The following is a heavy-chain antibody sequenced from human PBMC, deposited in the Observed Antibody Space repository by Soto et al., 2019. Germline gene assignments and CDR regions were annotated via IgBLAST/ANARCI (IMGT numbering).Heavy chain of an antibody. CDR2: ISSSSSTI. V-gene: IGHV3-48*01. D-gene: IGHD5-12*01. CDR3: ARGLSGYESPNCFDP. CDR1: GFTFSSYS. Sequence: GGSLRLSCAASGFTFSSYSMNWVRQAPGKGLEWVSYISSSSSTIYYADSVKGRFTISRDNAKNSLYLQMNSLRAEDTAVYYCARGLSGYESPNCFDPWGQGTLVTVSS. J-gene: IGHJ5*02.